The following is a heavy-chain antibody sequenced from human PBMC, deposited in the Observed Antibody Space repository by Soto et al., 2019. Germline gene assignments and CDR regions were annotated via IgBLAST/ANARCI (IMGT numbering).Heavy chain of an antibody. V-gene: IGHV4-59*01. D-gene: IGHD5-12*01. Sequence: PSETLSLTCTVSGDSIRTYFWSWIRQPPGKGLEWIGYVFNSGSTNSNPSLTSRVTILLDTSRNQISLRLSSVTAADTAVYYCARARSGYNIDALDIWSQGTMVTVSS. J-gene: IGHJ3*02. CDR3: ARARSGYNIDALDI. CDR1: GDSIRTYF. CDR2: VFNSGST.